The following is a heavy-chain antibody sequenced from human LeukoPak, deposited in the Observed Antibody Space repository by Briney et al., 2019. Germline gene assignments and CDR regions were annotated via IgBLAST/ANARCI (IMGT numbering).Heavy chain of an antibody. V-gene: IGHV1-46*01. CDR2: INPSGGST. CDR1: GYTFTSYY. Sequence: GASVKVSCKASGYTFTSYYVHWVRQAPGQGLEWMGVINPSGGSTNYAEKFQGRVTMTRDTSTSTVYMELSSLRSEDTAVYYCARGAVAVLRSWFDPWGQGTLVTVSS. CDR3: ARGAVAVLRSWFDP. J-gene: IGHJ5*02. D-gene: IGHD6-19*01.